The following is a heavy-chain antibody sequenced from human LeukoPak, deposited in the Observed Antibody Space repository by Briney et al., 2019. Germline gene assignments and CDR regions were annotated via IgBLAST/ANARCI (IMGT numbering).Heavy chain of an antibody. J-gene: IGHJ4*02. V-gene: IGHV1-69*05. CDR2: ITPIVGTT. CDR1: GGTFSSYA. D-gene: IGHD3-3*01. Sequence: GASVKVSCKASGGTFSSYAFSWVRQAPGQGLEWMGGITPIVGTTSYAQKFQGRVTMTRDTSTSTVYMELSSLRSEDTAVYYCARGDRLITIFGVVTTPLDYWGQGTLVTVSS. CDR3: ARGDRLITIFGVVTTPLDY.